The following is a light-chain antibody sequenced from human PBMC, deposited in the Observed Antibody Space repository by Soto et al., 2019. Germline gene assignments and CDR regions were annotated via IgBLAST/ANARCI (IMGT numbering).Light chain of an antibody. J-gene: IGKJ5*01. CDR2: DAS. CDR3: QQSYTAPSIT. Sequence: DIQMTQSPSTLSASVGDRVTITCRASQSSSSWLAWYQQKPGKAPKLLSYDASSLESGVPSRFSGSGSETEFTLTVSSLQPEDFATYYCQQSYTAPSITFGQGTRLEIK. V-gene: IGKV1-5*01. CDR1: QSSSSW.